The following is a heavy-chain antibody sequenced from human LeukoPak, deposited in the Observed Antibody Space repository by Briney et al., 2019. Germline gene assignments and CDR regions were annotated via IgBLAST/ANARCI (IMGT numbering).Heavy chain of an antibody. Sequence: GASVKVSCRASGYSFTTYGINWVRQAPGQGLEWMGWISTYTGDTKYVQKLQGRVSMTTDTSTSTAHMELRSLRSDDTAVYYCARGYHLDTSGCPVSEYFQHWGQGTLVTVSS. D-gene: IGHD3-22*01. CDR2: ISTYTGDT. CDR3: ARGYHLDTSGCPVSEYFQH. J-gene: IGHJ1*01. V-gene: IGHV1-18*01. CDR1: GYSFTTYG.